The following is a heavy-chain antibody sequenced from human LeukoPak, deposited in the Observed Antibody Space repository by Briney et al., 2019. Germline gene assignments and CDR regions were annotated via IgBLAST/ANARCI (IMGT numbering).Heavy chain of an antibody. CDR2: ISGSSGTT. CDR1: GFTFSNYA. D-gene: IGHD3-9*01. J-gene: IGHJ4*02. CDR3: AKSWSCVQYNDWLCYFDY. Sequence: GGSLRLSCAASGFTFSNYAMSWVRQASGKGLEWVSGISGSSGTTYYTDSVQGRFTISRDNSKDTLYLQMNSLRDDDTAIYYCAKSWSCVQYNDWLCYFDYWGQGTLVTVSS. V-gene: IGHV3-23*01.